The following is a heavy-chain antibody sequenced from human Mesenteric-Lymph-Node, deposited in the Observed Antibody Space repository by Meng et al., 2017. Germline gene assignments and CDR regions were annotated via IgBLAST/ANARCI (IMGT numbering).Heavy chain of an antibody. J-gene: IGHJ4*02. CDR1: GFTFSSYG. D-gene: IGHD3-22*01. CDR2: IWYDGSNK. Sequence: QVQLVESGGGVVQPGRSLRLSCAASGFTFSSYGMHWVRQAPGKGLEWVAVIWYDGSNKNYADSVKGRFTISRDNSKNTLYLQMNSLRAEDTAVYYCARQGNYDRIGSLDYWGQGTLVTVSS. V-gene: IGHV3-33*01. CDR3: ARQGNYDRIGSLDY.